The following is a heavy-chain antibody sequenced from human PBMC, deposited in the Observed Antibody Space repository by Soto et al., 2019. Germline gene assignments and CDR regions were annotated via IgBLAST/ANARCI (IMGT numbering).Heavy chain of an antibody. D-gene: IGHD6-6*01. J-gene: IGHJ4*02. CDR1: GFTLSDHY. CDR2: TKNRSQRYTI. Sequence: EVQLVESGGGLVQPGGSLRLSCAASGFTLSDHYMDWVRQAPGKGLEWVARTKNRSQRYTIEYAASVKGRFTISRDDSKNSLYLQMNSLKSEDTAVYYCTCWIAARCSWGQGTRVTVAS. V-gene: IGHV3-72*01. CDR3: TCWIAARCS.